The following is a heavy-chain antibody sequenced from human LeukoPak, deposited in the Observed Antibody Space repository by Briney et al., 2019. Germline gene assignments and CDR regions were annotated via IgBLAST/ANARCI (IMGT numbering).Heavy chain of an antibody. CDR3: AALNIATRPWCFDY. Sequence: TSSETLSLTCTVSGGSVSSGSYYWSWIRQPPGKGLEWIGYGSSIGTTNYNPSLKSRVTISVDTSKNQFSLKLRSVTAADTAVYYCAALNIATRPWCFDYWGQGTLVTVSS. J-gene: IGHJ4*02. CDR2: GSSIGTT. CDR1: GGSVSSGSYY. V-gene: IGHV4-61*01. D-gene: IGHD6-6*01.